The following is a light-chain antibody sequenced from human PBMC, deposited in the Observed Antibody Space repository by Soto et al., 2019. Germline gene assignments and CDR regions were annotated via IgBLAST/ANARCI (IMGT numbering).Light chain of an antibody. CDR3: SSYTSNNNVL. CDR1: SNDVGGYFH. V-gene: IGLV2-14*03. Sequence: QSVLTQPASVSGSPEQSITISCTGTSNDVGGYFHVSWYQHRPGKAPKLIIFDVSNRPPGISNRFSASKSGSTASLTISGLQAEDEADYYCSSYTSNNNVLFGGGTKLTVL. J-gene: IGLJ2*01. CDR2: DVS.